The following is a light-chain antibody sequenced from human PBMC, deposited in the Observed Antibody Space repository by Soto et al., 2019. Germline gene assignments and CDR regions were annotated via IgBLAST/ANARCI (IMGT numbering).Light chain of an antibody. CDR3: QVWDSSSDHYV. J-gene: IGLJ1*01. Sequence: SYELTQPPSVSVAPGQTARITCGGNNIGSKSVHWYQQKPGQAPVLVVYDDSDRLSGIPERFSGPNSGNTATLTISRVEAGDEADYYCQVWDSSSDHYVFGTGTKVTVL. V-gene: IGLV3-21*02. CDR2: DDS. CDR1: NIGSKS.